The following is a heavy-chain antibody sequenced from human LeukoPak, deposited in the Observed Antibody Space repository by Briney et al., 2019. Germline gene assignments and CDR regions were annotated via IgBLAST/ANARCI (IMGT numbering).Heavy chain of an antibody. CDR1: GYSFTSYW. CDR3: ARHTPVTTSSFDY. J-gene: IGHJ4*02. CDR2: IYPGDSDT. V-gene: IGHV5-51*01. D-gene: IGHD4-11*01. Sequence: GESLKISCKGSGYSFTSYWIGWVRQMPGKGLEWMGIIYPGDSDTRYSLSFQGQVIISADKSISTAYLQWSSLKASDTAMYYCARHTPVTTSSFDYWGQGTLVTVSS.